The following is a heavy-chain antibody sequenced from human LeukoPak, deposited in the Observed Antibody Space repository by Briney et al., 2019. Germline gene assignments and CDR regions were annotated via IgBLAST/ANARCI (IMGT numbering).Heavy chain of an antibody. CDR1: GGSISSGGYY. D-gene: IGHD3-3*01. CDR2: IYYSGST. Sequence: SETLSLTCTVSGGSISSGGYYWSWIRQHPGKGLEWIGYIYYSGSTYYNPSLKSRVTISVDTSKNQFSLKLSSVTAADTAVYYCASSSSITIFGVLISGAAFDIWGQGTMVTVSS. CDR3: ASSSSITIFGVLISGAAFDI. J-gene: IGHJ3*02. V-gene: IGHV4-31*03.